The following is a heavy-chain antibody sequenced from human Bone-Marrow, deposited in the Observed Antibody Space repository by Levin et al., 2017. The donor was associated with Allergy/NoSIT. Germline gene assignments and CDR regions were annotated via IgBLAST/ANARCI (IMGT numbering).Heavy chain of an antibody. J-gene: IGHJ2*01. CDR3: AREIDTAMVDSLWYFDL. V-gene: IGHV4-30-4*01. CDR2: IYYSGST. Sequence: SETLSLTCTVSGGSISSGDYYWSWIRQPPGKGLEWIGYIYYSGSTYYNPSLKSRVTISVDTSKNQFSLKLSSVTAADTAVYYCAREIDTAMVDSLWYFDLWGRGTLVTVSS. D-gene: IGHD5-18*01. CDR1: GGSISSGDYY.